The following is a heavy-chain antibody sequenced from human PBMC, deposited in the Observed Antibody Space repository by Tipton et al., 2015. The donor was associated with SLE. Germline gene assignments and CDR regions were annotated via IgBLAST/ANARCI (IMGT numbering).Heavy chain of an antibody. CDR1: GFTFSSYA. Sequence: SLRLSCAASGFTFSSYAMSWVRQAPGKGLEWVSTISGSGGSTYYADSVKGRFTISRDNAKNSLYLQMNSLRAEDTAVYYCAKRYNWNMDVWGKGTTVTVSS. CDR3: AKRYNWNMDV. V-gene: IGHV3-23*01. J-gene: IGHJ6*03. CDR2: ISGSGGST. D-gene: IGHD1-20*01.